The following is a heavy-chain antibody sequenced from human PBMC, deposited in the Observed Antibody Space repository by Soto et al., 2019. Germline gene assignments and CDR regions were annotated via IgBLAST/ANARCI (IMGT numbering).Heavy chain of an antibody. CDR1: GSTFTIYR. Sequence: GESLKISCHVSGSTFTIYRIGWVRQMPGKGLELMGIIYASDSDTRYRPTFQGQVTIPAEQSINTAYLHWDSLTASDIAIYYCARPANTVADHFALWRQGTTVTVSS. D-gene: IGHD4-17*01. J-gene: IGHJ5*02. V-gene: IGHV5-51*01. CDR2: IYASDSDT. CDR3: ARPANTVADHFAL.